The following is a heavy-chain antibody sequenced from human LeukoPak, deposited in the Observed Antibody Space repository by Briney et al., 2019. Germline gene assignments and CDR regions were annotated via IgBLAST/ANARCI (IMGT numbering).Heavy chain of an antibody. J-gene: IGHJ4*02. CDR3: AKSPSGRSRISRFDY. CDR1: GFTFSSYG. Sequence: PGRSLRLSCAASGFTFSSYGMHWVRQAPGKGLEWVAVISYDGSNKYYAVSVNGRFTISRDNSKNTLSLQMNSLRAEDTAVYYCAKSPSGRSRISRFDYWGQGILVTVSS. V-gene: IGHV3-30*18. D-gene: IGHD1-26*01. CDR2: ISYDGSNK.